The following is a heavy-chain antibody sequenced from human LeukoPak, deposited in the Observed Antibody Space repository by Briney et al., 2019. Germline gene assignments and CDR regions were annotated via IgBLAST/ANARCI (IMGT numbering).Heavy chain of an antibody. J-gene: IGHJ4*02. Sequence: PGGSLRLSCTASGFTFSSYALSWVRQAPGQGLEWVSATSGNGAKTYYADSVRGRFTISRDNSKNTLYLQMNSLRVGDTAVYYCAKDRRYSFDYWGQGILVTVSS. V-gene: IGHV3-23*01. CDR1: GFTFSSYA. CDR2: TSGNGAKT. CDR3: AKDRRYSFDY. D-gene: IGHD3-10*01.